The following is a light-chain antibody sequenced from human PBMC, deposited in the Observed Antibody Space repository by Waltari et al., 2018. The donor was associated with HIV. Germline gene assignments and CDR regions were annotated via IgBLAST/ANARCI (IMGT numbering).Light chain of an antibody. CDR3: SSYTSSSTRV. CDR1: SSDVGGYNY. Sequence: QSALTQPASVSGSPGQSITISCPGTSSDVGGYNYVSWYHQHPGKAPKLMMYEVRNRPSGVSNRFSGSKSGNTASLTISGLQAEDEADYYCSSYTSSSTRVFGGGTKLTVL. CDR2: EVR. J-gene: IGLJ2*01. V-gene: IGLV2-14*01.